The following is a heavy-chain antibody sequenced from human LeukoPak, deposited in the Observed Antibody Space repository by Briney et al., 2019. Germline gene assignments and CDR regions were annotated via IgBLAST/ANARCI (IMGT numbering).Heavy chain of an antibody. V-gene: IGHV3-66*01. CDR3: ARGESRAFYI. Sequence: GGSLRLSCAASGFSVSKTYMSWVRQAPGKGLDWVSVIYSGGTTYYADSVKGRFTISRDNSKNTLHLHMNTLRAEDTAVYYCARGESRAFYIWGQGTLVTVSS. CDR1: GFSVSKTY. CDR2: IYSGGTT. J-gene: IGHJ3*02.